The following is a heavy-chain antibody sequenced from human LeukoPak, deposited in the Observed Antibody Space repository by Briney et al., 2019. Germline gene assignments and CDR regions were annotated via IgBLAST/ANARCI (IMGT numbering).Heavy chain of an antibody. D-gene: IGHD2-15*01. J-gene: IGHJ3*02. Sequence: SETLSLTCTVSGYSISSGYYWGWIWQPPGKGLEWIGSIYHSGSTYYNPSLKSRVTISVDTSKNQFSLKLHSVTAADTAVYYCARDRKGYCSGDICYRVAFDIWGQGTMVTVSS. CDR3: ARDRKGYCSGDICYRVAFDI. CDR1: GYSISSGYY. CDR2: IYHSGST. V-gene: IGHV4-38-2*02.